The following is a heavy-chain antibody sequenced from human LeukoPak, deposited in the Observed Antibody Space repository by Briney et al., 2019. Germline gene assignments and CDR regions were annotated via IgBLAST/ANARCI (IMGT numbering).Heavy chain of an antibody. Sequence: SETLSLTCTVSGGSLSSSSYYWGWVRQPPGKGLEWLGSIYYSGSTYYNPSLKSRVTISVDTSKNQFSLKLSSVTAADTAVYYCARTVMYYYDSSAGNWFDPWGQGTLVTVSS. CDR2: IYYSGST. V-gene: IGHV4-39*01. CDR3: ARTVMYYYDSSAGNWFDP. J-gene: IGHJ5*02. CDR1: GGSLSSSSYY. D-gene: IGHD3-22*01.